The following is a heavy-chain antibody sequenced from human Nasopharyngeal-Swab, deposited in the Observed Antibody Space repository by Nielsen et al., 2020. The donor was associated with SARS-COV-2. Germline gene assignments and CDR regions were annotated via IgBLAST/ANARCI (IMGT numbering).Heavy chain of an antibody. CDR1: GFTFDDYA. Sequence: SLKISCAASGFTFDDYAMHWVRQAPGKGLEWVSGISWNSGSIGYADSVKGRFTISRDNAKNSLYLHMNSLRVEDTALYFCVKDPTQWELLPVDWGQGTLVTVSS. CDR2: ISWNSGSI. D-gene: IGHD1-26*01. V-gene: IGHV3-9*01. CDR3: VKDPTQWELLPVD. J-gene: IGHJ4*02.